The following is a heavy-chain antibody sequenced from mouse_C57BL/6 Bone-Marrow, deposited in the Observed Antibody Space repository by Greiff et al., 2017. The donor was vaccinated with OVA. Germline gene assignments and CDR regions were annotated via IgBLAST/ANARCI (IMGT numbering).Heavy chain of an antibody. V-gene: IGHV5-17*01. CDR2: ISSGSSTI. J-gene: IGHJ2*01. CDR1: GFTFSDYG. CDR3: ARGGDPFDY. Sequence: EVKLMESGGGLVKPGGSLKLSCAASGFTFSDYGMHWVRQAPEKGLEWVAYISSGSSTIYYADTVKGRFTIFRDNAKNTLFLQMTSLRSEDTAMYYCARGGDPFDYWGQGTTLTVSS.